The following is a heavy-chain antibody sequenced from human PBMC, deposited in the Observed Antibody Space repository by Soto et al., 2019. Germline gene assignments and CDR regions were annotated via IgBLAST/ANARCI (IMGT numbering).Heavy chain of an antibody. D-gene: IGHD3-22*01. CDR1: GGSISSSSYY. Sequence: SETLSLTCTVSGGSISSSSYYWGWIRQPPGKGLEWIGSIYYSGSTYYNPSLKSRVTISVDTSKNQFSLKLSSVTAADTAVYYCARNRGGITMTVVVIPDAFDIWGQGTMVTVSS. CDR3: ARNRGGITMTVVVIPDAFDI. J-gene: IGHJ3*02. CDR2: IYYSGST. V-gene: IGHV4-39*01.